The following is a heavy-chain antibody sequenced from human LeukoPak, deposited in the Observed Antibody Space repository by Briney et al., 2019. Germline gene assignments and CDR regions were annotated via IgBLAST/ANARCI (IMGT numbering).Heavy chain of an antibody. J-gene: IGHJ4*02. CDR1: GGTFSNYA. V-gene: IGHV1-69*13. CDR2: IIPIFGPA. D-gene: IGHD1-26*01. Sequence: ASVKVSCKASGGTFSNYAITWVRQAPGQGLEWMGGIIPIFGPAKYAHKFQGRVTITADESTSTAYMELRSLRSEDTALYYCATSLIVGTTYFDYWGQGTLVTVSS. CDR3: ATSLIVGTTYFDY.